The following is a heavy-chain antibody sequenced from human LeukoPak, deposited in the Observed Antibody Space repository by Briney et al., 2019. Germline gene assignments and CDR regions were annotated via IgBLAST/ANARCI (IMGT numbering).Heavy chain of an antibody. D-gene: IGHD3-10*01. Sequence: SETLSLTCTVSGGSFSSGSYYWSWIRQPPGKGLEWIGYIYYSGSTYYNPSLKSRVTISVDTSKNQFSLKLSSVTAADTAVYYCARDTLLLWFGELSRRGDAFDIWGQGTMVTVSS. CDR2: IYYSGST. J-gene: IGHJ3*02. CDR1: GGSFSSGSYY. V-gene: IGHV4-61*01. CDR3: ARDTLLLWFGELSRRGDAFDI.